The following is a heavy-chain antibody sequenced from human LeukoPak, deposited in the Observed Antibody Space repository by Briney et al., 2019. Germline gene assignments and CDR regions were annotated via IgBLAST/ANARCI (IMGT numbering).Heavy chain of an antibody. J-gene: IGHJ4*02. D-gene: IGHD3-3*01. Sequence: PGGSLRLSCAASGFTFSSFAMNWVRQAPGKGLEWVSTISGSGGSTYYADSVKGRFTTSRDNSKNTLYLQMNSLRVEDTAVYYCAKGAYYGDWGQGTLVTVSS. CDR2: ISGSGGST. V-gene: IGHV3-23*01. CDR3: AKGAYYGD. CDR1: GFTFSSFA.